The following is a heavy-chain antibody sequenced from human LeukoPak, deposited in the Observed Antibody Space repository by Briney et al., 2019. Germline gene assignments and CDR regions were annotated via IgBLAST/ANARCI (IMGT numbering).Heavy chain of an antibody. Sequence: GGSLRLSCAASEFTFRSYAMSCVRQAPGKGLEWVSTISGSGDSKYYEDSVKGRFTISRDNSKNTLYLQMNSLRAEDTAVYYCAKALSRPQYYYYYGMDVWGQGTTVTVSS. CDR1: EFTFRSYA. CDR3: AKALSRPQYYYYYGMDV. CDR2: ISGSGDSK. D-gene: IGHD6-6*01. V-gene: IGHV3-23*01. J-gene: IGHJ6*02.